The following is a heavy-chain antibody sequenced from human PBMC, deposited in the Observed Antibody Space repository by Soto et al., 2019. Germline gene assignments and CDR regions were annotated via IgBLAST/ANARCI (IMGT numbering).Heavy chain of an antibody. D-gene: IGHD3-22*01. CDR1: GFTFSSYA. CDR3: AKDSLYDSSGYGPVY. CDR2: IRGSGGST. V-gene: IGHV3-23*01. Sequence: EVQLLESGGGLVQPGGSLRLSCAASGFTFSSYAMSWVRQPPGKGLEWGSPIRGSGGSTYYADSVKGRFTISRENANKTLYLQMNSLRADDTAVYYCAKDSLYDSSGYGPVYWGQGTLVTVSS. J-gene: IGHJ4*02.